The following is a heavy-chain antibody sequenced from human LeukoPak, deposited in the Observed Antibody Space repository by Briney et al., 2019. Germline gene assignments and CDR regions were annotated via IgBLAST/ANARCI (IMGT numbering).Heavy chain of an antibody. Sequence: GGSLRFSCAASGFTFSSYSMNWVRQAPGKGLEWVSSISSSSGYIYYADSVKGRFTISRDNAKNSLYLQMNSLRAEDTAVYYCAREHRDAFDIWGQGTMVTVSS. CDR2: ISSSSGYI. V-gene: IGHV3-21*01. D-gene: IGHD2-21*01. CDR1: GFTFSSYS. CDR3: AREHRDAFDI. J-gene: IGHJ3*02.